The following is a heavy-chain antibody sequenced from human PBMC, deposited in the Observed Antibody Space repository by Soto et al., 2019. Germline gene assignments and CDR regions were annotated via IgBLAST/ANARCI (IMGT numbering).Heavy chain of an antibody. V-gene: IGHV3-23*01. J-gene: IGHJ4*02. CDR1: GFTFSSYA. CDR3: AKDYCSSTSCYFDY. CDR2: ISGSGGST. D-gene: IGHD2-2*01. Sequence: EVQLLESGGGFVQPGGSLRLSCAASGFTFSSYAMSWVRQAPGKGLEWVSAISGSGGSTYYADSVKGRFTISRDNSKNSLYLQMNSLRAEDTAVYYCAKDYCSSTSCYFDYWGQGTLVTVSS.